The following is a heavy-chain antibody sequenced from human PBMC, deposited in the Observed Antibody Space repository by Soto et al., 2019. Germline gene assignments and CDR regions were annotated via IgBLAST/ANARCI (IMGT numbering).Heavy chain of an antibody. CDR1: GYTFTGYY. V-gene: IGHV1-2*04. CDR3: ARSTYYYDSSGYSY. CDR2: INPNSGGT. Sequence: QVQLVQSGAEVKKPGASVKVSCKASGYTFTGYYMHWVRQAPGQGLEWMGWINPNSGGTNYAQKFQGWVTMTRETSISTAYMELSRLRSDDTAVYYCARSTYYYDSSGYSYWGQGTLVTVSS. J-gene: IGHJ4*02. D-gene: IGHD3-22*01.